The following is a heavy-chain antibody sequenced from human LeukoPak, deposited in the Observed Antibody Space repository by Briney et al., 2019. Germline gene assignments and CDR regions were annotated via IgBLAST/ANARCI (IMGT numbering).Heavy chain of an antibody. CDR3: ARGSRFGVVGRDAFDI. CDR2: ISSSSTYI. J-gene: IGHJ3*02. D-gene: IGHD3-3*01. Sequence: GGSLRLSCAASGFTFSSYSMNWVRQAPGKGLEWVSSISSSSTYIYYADSVKGRFTISRDNAKNSLYLQMNSLRAEDTAVYYCARGSRFGVVGRDAFDIWGQGTAVTVSS. CDR1: GFTFSSYS. V-gene: IGHV3-21*01.